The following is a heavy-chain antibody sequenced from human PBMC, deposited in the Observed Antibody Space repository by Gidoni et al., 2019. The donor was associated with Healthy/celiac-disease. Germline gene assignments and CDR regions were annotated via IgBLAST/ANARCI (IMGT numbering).Heavy chain of an antibody. J-gene: IGHJ4*02. CDR3: ARDRPLYYYDSSGYFLDY. V-gene: IGHV3-11*01. CDR1: GFTFSDYY. Sequence: VQLVESGGGLFKPGGSLRLSCAASGFTFSDYYMGCIRQAPGKWLEWVSYIRSSGSTIYYADSVKGRFTISRDNAKNSLYLQMNSLRAEDTAVYYCARDRPLYYYDSSGYFLDYWGQGTLVTVSS. D-gene: IGHD3-22*01. CDR2: IRSSGSTI.